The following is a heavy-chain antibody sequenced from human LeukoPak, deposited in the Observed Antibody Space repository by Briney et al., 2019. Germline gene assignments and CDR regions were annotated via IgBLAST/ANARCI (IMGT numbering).Heavy chain of an antibody. J-gene: IGHJ5*02. CDR3: ARGNSKRYCSGGSCYWFDP. V-gene: IGHV1-8*01. D-gene: IGHD2-15*01. CDR2: MNPNSGNT. Sequence: ASVKVSCKASGYTFTSYDINWLRQATGQGFEWMGWMNPNSGNTGYVQKFQGRVTMTRNTSISTAYMELSSLRSEDTAVYYCARGNSKRYCSGGSCYWFDPWGQGTLVTVSS. CDR1: GYTFTSYD.